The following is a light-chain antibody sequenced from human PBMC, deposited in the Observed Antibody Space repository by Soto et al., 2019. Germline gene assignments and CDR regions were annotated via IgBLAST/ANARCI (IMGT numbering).Light chain of an antibody. CDR3: SSYTSSSTLV. Sequence: QSALTQPASVSGSPGQSITISCTGTSSDVGGYNYVSWYQQHPGKATKLMIYEVSKRPSGVSNRFSGSKSGNTASLTISVLQAEDEAYYYCSSYTSSSTLVFGTGTKVTVL. V-gene: IGLV2-14*01. CDR2: EVS. CDR1: SSDVGGYNY. J-gene: IGLJ1*01.